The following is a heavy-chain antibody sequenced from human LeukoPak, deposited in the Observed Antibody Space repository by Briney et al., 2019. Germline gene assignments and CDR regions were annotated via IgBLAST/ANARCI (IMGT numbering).Heavy chain of an antibody. CDR3: ATPRMNYYGSGSHYSYYYLDV. D-gene: IGHD3-10*01. CDR2: VIPHSGTA. CDR1: GGAFTRAA. Sequence: SVKVSCKASGGAFTRAAVGWVRQAPGQGLEWRVGVIPHSGTADYAQKFRGRVTLTADASTSTAYMELNSLTSEDTAVYYCATPRMNYYGSGSHYSYYYLDVWGSGTAVTVSS. J-gene: IGHJ6*03. V-gene: IGHV1-69*01.